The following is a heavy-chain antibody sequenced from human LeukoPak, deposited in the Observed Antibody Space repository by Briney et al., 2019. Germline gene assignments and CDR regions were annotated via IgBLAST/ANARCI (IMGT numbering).Heavy chain of an antibody. CDR3: AREGGWYKRGLDHYSTYMDV. Sequence: PGGSLRLSCAASGFTFDNYGINWVSQAPGKGVEWVSRIHCNGGRTRYADSVKGRFTISRDNAKNSLYLQMNSLRVEDTALYYCAREGGWYKRGLDHYSTYMDVWGKGTTVIASS. V-gene: IGHV3-20*04. CDR1: GFTFDNYG. J-gene: IGHJ6*03. D-gene: IGHD6-19*01. CDR2: IHCNGGRT.